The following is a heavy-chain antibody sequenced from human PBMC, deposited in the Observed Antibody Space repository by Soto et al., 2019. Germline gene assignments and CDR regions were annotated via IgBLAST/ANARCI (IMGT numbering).Heavy chain of an antibody. J-gene: IGHJ4*02. CDR1: GFFFSSYT. CDR2: VSATSENT. D-gene: IGHD6-19*01. CDR3: AKSRDQQWVRLPFDY. Sequence: EVQLLESGGGLVQPGGSLRLSCVGSGFFFSSYTMTWGRQSQGKGLEWVSSVSATSENTYYADSVRGRYTISRDNSKNTLFLQMNSLSADDTAMYYCAKSRDQQWVRLPFDYWGQGILVIVSS. V-gene: IGHV3-23*01.